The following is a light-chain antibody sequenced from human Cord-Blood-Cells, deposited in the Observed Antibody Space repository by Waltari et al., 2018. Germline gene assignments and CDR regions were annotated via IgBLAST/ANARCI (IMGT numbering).Light chain of an antibody. CDR2: EVS. J-gene: IGLJ1*01. CDR1: SSDVGSYNL. V-gene: IGLV2-23*02. Sequence: QSALTQPASVSGSPGQSITISCTGTSSDVGSYNLVSCYQQHPGKAPKLMIYEVSKRPSGVSNRFSGSKSGNTASLTISGLQAEDEADYYCCSYAGSSTLYVFGTGTKVTVL. CDR3: CSYAGSSTLYV.